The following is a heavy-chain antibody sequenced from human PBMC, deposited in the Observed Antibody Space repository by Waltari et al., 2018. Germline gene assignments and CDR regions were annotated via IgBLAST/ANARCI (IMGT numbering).Heavy chain of an antibody. Sequence: EVQLLESGGGLVQPGGSLRXSCAASGFTFSSYAMSWVRQAQGKGLEWVSAISGSGGSTYYADSVKGRXTISRDNSKNTLYLQMNSLRAEDTAIYYCAKDGDIVVVISTSGGMDVWGQGTXVTVSS. CDR3: AKDGDIVVVISTSGGMDV. V-gene: IGHV3-23*01. CDR1: GFTFSSYA. D-gene: IGHD3-22*01. J-gene: IGHJ6*02. CDR2: ISGSGGST.